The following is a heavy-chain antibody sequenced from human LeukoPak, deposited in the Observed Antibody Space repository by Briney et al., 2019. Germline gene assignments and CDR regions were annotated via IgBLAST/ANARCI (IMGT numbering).Heavy chain of an antibody. Sequence: GASVKVSCKASGYTFTSYGISWVRQAPGQGLEWMGWISAYNGNTNYAQKLQGRVTMTTDTSTSTAYMELRSLRSDDTAVYYCARNYYDSSGSHYYYMDVWGKGTTVTVSS. CDR2: ISAYNGNT. CDR1: GYTFTSYG. CDR3: ARNYYDSSGSHYYYMDV. V-gene: IGHV1-18*01. J-gene: IGHJ6*03. D-gene: IGHD3-22*01.